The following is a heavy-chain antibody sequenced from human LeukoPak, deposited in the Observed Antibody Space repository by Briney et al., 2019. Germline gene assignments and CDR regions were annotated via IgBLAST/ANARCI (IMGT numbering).Heavy chain of an antibody. J-gene: IGHJ4*02. D-gene: IGHD1-26*01. V-gene: IGHV1-24*01. CDR3: ATDLGATIVDY. Sequence: ASVKVSCKVSGYTLTELSMHWVRQAPGKGLEWMGGFDPEDGETIYAQKFQGRVTMTADTSTDTAYMELSSLRSEDTAVYYCATDLGATIVDYWGQGTLVTVSS. CDR1: GYTLTELS. CDR2: FDPEDGET.